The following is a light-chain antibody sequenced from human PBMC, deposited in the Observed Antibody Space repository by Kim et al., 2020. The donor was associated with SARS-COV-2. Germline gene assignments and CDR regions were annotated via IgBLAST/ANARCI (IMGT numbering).Light chain of an antibody. CDR1: QSISSY. V-gene: IGKV1-39*01. CDR3: QQSYSTPAT. Sequence: DIQTTQSPSSLSASVGDRVTITCRASQSISSYLNWYQQKPGKAPKLLIYAASSLQSGVPSRFSGSGSGTDFTLTISSLQPEDFATYYCQQSYSTPATCGAGTKLGIK. CDR2: AAS. J-gene: IGKJ4*01.